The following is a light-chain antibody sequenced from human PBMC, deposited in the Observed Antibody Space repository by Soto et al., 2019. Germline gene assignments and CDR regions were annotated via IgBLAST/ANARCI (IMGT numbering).Light chain of an antibody. CDR3: QQYKNWPPFT. Sequence: ETVMTQSPATLSVSPGERATLSCRASESVDSKLAWYQHNPRQAPRLLIYDASTRATGSPARFSGSGSGTEFSLTIFGLETEDVAVYYCQQYKNWPPFTFGGGTKVEIK. CDR2: DAS. V-gene: IGKV3D-15*01. CDR1: ESVDSK. J-gene: IGKJ4*01.